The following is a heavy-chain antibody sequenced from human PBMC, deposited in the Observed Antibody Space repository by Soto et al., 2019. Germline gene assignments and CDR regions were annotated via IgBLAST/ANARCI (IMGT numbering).Heavy chain of an antibody. V-gene: IGHV3-64D*06. Sequence: GGSLRLSCSASGFTFSEYSMHWVRQAPGKGLQYVSTISSDGDITYYADSVKGRFTISGDNSKNTLYLQMNSLRPEDTAVYYCVKVSTFYDILTGYYSTNFFDPWGQGTLVTVSS. CDR3: VKVSTFYDILTGYYSTNFFDP. CDR2: ISSDGDIT. D-gene: IGHD3-9*01. CDR1: GFTFSEYS. J-gene: IGHJ5*02.